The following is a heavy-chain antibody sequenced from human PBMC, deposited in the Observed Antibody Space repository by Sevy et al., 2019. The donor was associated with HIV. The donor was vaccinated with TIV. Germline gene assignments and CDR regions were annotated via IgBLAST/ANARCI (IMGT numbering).Heavy chain of an antibody. CDR2: IYYSGST. J-gene: IGHJ5*02. CDR1: GGSISSGGYY. CDR3: ARGYCSSTSCYTNWFDP. V-gene: IGHV4-31*03. D-gene: IGHD2-2*01. Sequence: SETLSLTCTVSGGSISSGGYYWSWIRQHPGKGLEWIGYIYYSGSTYYNPSLKSRVTISVDTSKIQFSLKLSSVTAADTAVYYCARGYCSSTSCYTNWFDPWGQGTLVTVSS.